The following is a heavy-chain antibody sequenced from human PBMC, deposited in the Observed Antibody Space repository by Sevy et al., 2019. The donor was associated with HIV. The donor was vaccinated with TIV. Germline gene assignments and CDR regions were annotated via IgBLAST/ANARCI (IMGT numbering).Heavy chain of an antibody. D-gene: IGHD4-17*01. CDR2: ISSSSYI. V-gene: IGHV3-21*01. Sequence: GGSLRLSCAASGFTFSSYSMNWVRQAPGKGLEWVSSISSSSYIYYADSVKGRFTISRDNAKNSLYLQMNSLRAEDTAVYYCARDAPTGDAFDIWGQGTMVTVSS. J-gene: IGHJ3*02. CDR3: ARDAPTGDAFDI. CDR1: GFTFSSYS.